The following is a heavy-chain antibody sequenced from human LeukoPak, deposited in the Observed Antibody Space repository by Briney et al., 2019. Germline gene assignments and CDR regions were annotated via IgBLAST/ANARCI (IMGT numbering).Heavy chain of an antibody. J-gene: IGHJ3*02. V-gene: IGHV3-23*01. CDR1: GFTSSSYA. CDR3: AKDRRFRQLVPNAFDI. Sequence: PGGSLRLSCAASGFTSSSYAMSWVRQAPGKGLEWVSAISGSGGSTYYADSVKGRFTISRDNSKNTLYLQMNSLRAEDTAVYYCAKDRRFRQLVPNAFDIWGQGTMVTVSS. CDR2: ISGSGGST. D-gene: IGHD6-13*01.